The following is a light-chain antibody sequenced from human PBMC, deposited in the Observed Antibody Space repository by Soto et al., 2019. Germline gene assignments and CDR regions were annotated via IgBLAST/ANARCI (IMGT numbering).Light chain of an antibody. CDR2: DAS. CDR3: QQYNNWPRTT. Sequence: VLTQSPATLSLSPGERATLSCRASLNVNSYLAWYQQKPGQAPRLLIYDASNRAAGIPARFSGSGSGTEFTLNISSLQSEDFAVYYCQQYNNWPRTTFGQGTRLEIK. V-gene: IGKV3D-15*01. CDR1: LNVNSY. J-gene: IGKJ5*01.